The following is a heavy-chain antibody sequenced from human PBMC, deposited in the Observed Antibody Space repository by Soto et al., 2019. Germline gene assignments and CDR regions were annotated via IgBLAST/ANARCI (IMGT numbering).Heavy chain of an antibody. CDR2: IYYSGST. V-gene: IGHV4-31*03. D-gene: IGHD6-13*01. CDR3: ARGKTVAAAGPFDY. Sequence: ASETLSLTCTVSGGSISSGGYYWSWIRQHPGKGLEWIGYIYYSGSTYYNPSLKSRVTISVDTSKNQFSLKLSSVTAADTAVYYCARGKTVAAAGPFDYWGQGTQVTVSS. J-gene: IGHJ4*02. CDR1: GGSISSGGYY.